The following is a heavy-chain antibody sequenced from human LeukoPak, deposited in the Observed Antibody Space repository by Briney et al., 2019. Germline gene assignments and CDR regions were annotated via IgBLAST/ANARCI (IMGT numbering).Heavy chain of an antibody. CDR3: AKNSGGTCHSHLDY. V-gene: IGHV3-23*01. CDR1: GFTFSSYG. Sequence: QTGGSLRLSCAASGFTFSSYGMTWVRQAPGVGLEWVSGISGSGGSTYYEDSVKGRFTISRDNSKNTLYLQMNSLRAEDTAVYYCAKNSGGTCHSHLDYWGQGTLVTVSS. D-gene: IGHD2-15*01. CDR2: ISGSGGST. J-gene: IGHJ4*02.